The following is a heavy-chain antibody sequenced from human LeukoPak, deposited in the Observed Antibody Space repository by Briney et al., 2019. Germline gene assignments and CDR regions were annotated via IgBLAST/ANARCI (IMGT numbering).Heavy chain of an antibody. V-gene: IGHV4-59*01. CDR1: GGSISSYY. J-gene: IGHJ4*02. CDR3: ARGQKYRNGYTVTGLGSGYFDY. D-gene: IGHD5-18*01. CDR2: IFYSGRT. Sequence: SETLSLTCTVSGGSISSYYWSWIRQPPGKGLEYIGYIFYSGRTNYNPSLKSRLTISVDTSKNQFSLTLSSVTAADTAVYYCARGQKYRNGYTVTGLGSGYFDYWGQGTLVTVSS.